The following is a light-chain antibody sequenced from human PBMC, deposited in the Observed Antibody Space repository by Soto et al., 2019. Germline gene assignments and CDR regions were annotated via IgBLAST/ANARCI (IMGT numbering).Light chain of an antibody. CDR2: RNN. CDR1: SSNIGSNY. J-gene: IGLJ2*01. CDR3: AAWDDSLSGVV. V-gene: IGLV1-47*01. Sequence: QSVLTQPPSASGTPGQRVTISCSGSSSNIGSNYVYWYQQLPGTAPKPLIYRNNQRPSGVPDRFSGSKSGTSASLAISGLRSEDEADYYCAAWDDSLSGVVFGGGTNVTVL.